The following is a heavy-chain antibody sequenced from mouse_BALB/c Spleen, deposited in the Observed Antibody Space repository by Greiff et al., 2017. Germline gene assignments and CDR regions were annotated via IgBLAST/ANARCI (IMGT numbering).Heavy chain of an antibody. CDR1: GFTFSSYA. Sequence: EVQLVESGGGLVKPGGSLKLSCAASGFTFSSYAMSWVRQSPEKRLEWVAEISSGGSYTYYPDTVTGRFTISRDNAKNTLYLEMSSLRSEDTAMYYCARDRDGNDAMDYWGQGTSVTVSS. V-gene: IGHV5-9-4*01. CDR3: ARDRDGNDAMDY. D-gene: IGHD2-12*01. CDR2: ISSGGSYT. J-gene: IGHJ4*01.